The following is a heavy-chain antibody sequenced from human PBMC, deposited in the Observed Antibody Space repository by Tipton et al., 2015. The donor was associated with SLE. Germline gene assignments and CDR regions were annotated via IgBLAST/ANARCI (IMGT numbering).Heavy chain of an antibody. V-gene: IGHV3-30*02. Sequence: SLRLSCAASGFTFSSYGMHWVRQAPGKGLEWVTFIRYDGSNKYYADSVKGRFTISRDNSKNTLYLQMNSLRAEDTAVYYCARASGWGGYFDLWGRGTLVTVSS. J-gene: IGHJ2*01. CDR3: ARASGWGGYFDL. CDR1: GFTFSSYG. CDR2: IRYDGSNK. D-gene: IGHD6-19*01.